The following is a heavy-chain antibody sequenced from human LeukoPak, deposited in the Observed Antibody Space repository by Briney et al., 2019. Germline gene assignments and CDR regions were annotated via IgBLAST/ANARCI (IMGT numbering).Heavy chain of an antibody. CDR3: ARAQEGCSRASCYLEP. CDR1: GASISSTNW. CDR2: MHHSGRT. Sequence: SETLSLTCAISGASISSTNWWIWVRQPPGKGLEWIGEMHHSGRTIYNPSLKSRITISVDKSKNQVFLRLNSVAAADTALYYCARAQEGCSRASCYLEPWGQGTLVTVSS. V-gene: IGHV4-4*02. D-gene: IGHD2-2*01. J-gene: IGHJ5*02.